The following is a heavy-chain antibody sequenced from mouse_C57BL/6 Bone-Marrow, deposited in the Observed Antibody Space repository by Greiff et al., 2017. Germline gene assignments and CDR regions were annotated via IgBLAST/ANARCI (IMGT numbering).Heavy chain of an antibody. CDR1: GYAFSSSW. Sequence: QVQLKESGPELVKPGASVKISCKASGYAFSSSWMHWVKQRPGKGLEWIGRIYPGDGDTNYNGKFKGKATLTADKSSSTAYMQLSSLTSEDSAVYFCARDIPFPTVVARSFDYWGQGTTLTVSS. CDR2: IYPGDGDT. D-gene: IGHD1-1*01. V-gene: IGHV1-82*01. CDR3: ARDIPFPTVVARSFDY. J-gene: IGHJ2*01.